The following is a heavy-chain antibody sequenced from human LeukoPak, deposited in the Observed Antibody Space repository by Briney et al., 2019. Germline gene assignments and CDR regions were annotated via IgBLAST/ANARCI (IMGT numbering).Heavy chain of an antibody. CDR3: AKDRT. V-gene: IGHV3-23*01. J-gene: IGHJ5*02. CDR2: IYENGGTT. Sequence: GGSLRLSCVGSGFTFRSHAMSWVRQAPEKGLEFVSGIYENGGTTYYADSVRGRFTISRDNSKNTLYLQMNSLRAEDTAVYYCAKDRTWGQGTLVTVSS. CDR1: GFTFRSHA.